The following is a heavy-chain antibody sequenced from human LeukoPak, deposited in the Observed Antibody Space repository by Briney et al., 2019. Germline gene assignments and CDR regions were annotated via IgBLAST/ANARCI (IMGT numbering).Heavy chain of an antibody. CDR3: AKFLPTHIVVANYYFDY. Sequence: GGSLRLSCAASGFTFSNYNMNWVRQAPGKGLEWLSYISSSSSAIFYADSVKGRFTISRDNAKNSLYLQLNSLRAEDTAVYYCAKFLPTHIVVANYYFDYWGQGTLVTVSS. D-gene: IGHD2-21*01. V-gene: IGHV3-48*01. CDR1: GFTFSNYN. J-gene: IGHJ4*02. CDR2: ISSSSSAI.